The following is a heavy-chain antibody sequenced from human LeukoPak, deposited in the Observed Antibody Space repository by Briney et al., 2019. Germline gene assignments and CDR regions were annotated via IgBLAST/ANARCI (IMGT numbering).Heavy chain of an antibody. J-gene: IGHJ4*02. D-gene: IGHD2-21*02. CDR3: TPQLTYCGGDCYYFDY. Sequence: GGALQLSCAASGFTFSGSTMHWVRQASGKGLEGVGHIRSKASNYAAAYAASVQGRFIVSRDDSKNTAFLQMNSLRTEDTAVYYCTPQLTYCGGDCYYFDYWGQGTLVTVSS. V-gene: IGHV3-73*01. CDR1: GFTFSGST. CDR2: IRSKASNYAA.